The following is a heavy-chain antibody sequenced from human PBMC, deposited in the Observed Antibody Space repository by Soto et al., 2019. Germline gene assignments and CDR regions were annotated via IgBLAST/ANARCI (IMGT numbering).Heavy chain of an antibody. V-gene: IGHV5-10-1*01. D-gene: IGHD2-21*01. CDR3: ASSISSIVDQHHFDY. CDR1: GYSFTSYW. Sequence: PGESLKISCKGSGYSFTSYWISWVRQMPGKGLEWMGRIDPSDSYTNYSPSFQGHVTISADKSISTAYLQWSSLKASDTAMYYCASSISSIVDQHHFDYWGQGTLVTVSS. CDR2: IDPSDSYT. J-gene: IGHJ4*02.